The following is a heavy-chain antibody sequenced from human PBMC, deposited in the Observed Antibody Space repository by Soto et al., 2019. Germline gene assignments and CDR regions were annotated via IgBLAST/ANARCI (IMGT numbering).Heavy chain of an antibody. CDR1: GGSFSGYY. D-gene: IGHD3-3*01. Sequence: QVQLQQWGAGLLKPSETLSLTCAVYGGSFSGYYWSWIRQPPGKGLEWIGEINHSGSTNYNPSLKSRVTLSVDTSKNQFSLKLSSVTAADTAVYYCARGPSVWSGWGYWGQGTLVTVSS. J-gene: IGHJ4*02. CDR2: INHSGST. V-gene: IGHV4-34*01. CDR3: ARGPSVWSGWGY.